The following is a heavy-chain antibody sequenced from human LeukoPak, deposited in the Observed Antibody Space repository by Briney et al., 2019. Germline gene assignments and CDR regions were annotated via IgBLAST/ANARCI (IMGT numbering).Heavy chain of an antibody. Sequence: PGRSLRLSCAASGFTFSSYAMHWVRQAPGKGLEWVAVISYDGSNKYYADSVKGRFTISRDNSKNTLYLQMNSLRAEDTAVYYCAREDGRYGSGSYYKPRGMDVWGKGTTVTVSS. CDR3: AREDGRYGSGSYYKPRGMDV. D-gene: IGHD3-10*01. CDR2: ISYDGSNK. V-gene: IGHV3-30*04. J-gene: IGHJ6*04. CDR1: GFTFSSYA.